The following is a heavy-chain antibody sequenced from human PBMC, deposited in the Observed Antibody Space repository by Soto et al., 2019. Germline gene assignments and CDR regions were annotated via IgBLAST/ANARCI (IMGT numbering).Heavy chain of an antibody. V-gene: IGHV4-59*08. CDR1: GDSISTDY. CDR2: IYYGGST. J-gene: IGHJ4*02. CDR3: AKNWNWGSLVH. D-gene: IGHD7-27*01. Sequence: NPSETLSLTCTVSGDSISTDYWSWIRQSPGKGLEWIGFIYYGGSTNYNPSLKSRVTISVDTPKNQFSLKLSSVTAADTAVYYCAKNWNWGSLVHWGQGTLVTVSS.